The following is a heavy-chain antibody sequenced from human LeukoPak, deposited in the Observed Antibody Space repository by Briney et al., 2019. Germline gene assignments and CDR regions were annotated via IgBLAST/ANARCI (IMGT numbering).Heavy chain of an antibody. CDR2: IYHSGRS. V-gene: IGHV4-31*03. Sequence: SETLSLTCTVSGDSISNGVKYWSWIRQHPGGGLEWIGYIYHSGRSYYNPSLKSRITMSVDTSKNQFSLNLSSVTAADTAVYYCARDQVECTGGTCQSRVGFDFWGQGTLVTVSS. CDR1: GDSISNGVKY. J-gene: IGHJ4*02. CDR3: ARDQVECTGGTCQSRVGFDF. D-gene: IGHD2-8*02.